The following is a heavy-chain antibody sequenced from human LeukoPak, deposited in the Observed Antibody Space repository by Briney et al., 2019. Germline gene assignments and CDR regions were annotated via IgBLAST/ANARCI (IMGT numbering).Heavy chain of an antibody. Sequence: GSLRLSCAASGFTFSTYGMHWVRQAPGKGLEWVAFIRYDGSNKYYADSVNGRFTISRDNSKNTLYLQMNSLRAEDTAVYYCARDALSLHSSSPLDYWGQGTLVTVSS. CDR2: IRYDGSNK. D-gene: IGHD6-13*01. CDR3: ARDALSLHSSSPLDY. J-gene: IGHJ4*02. CDR1: GFTFSTYG. V-gene: IGHV3-30*02.